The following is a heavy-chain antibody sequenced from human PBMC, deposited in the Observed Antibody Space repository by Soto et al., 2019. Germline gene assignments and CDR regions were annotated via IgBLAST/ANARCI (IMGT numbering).Heavy chain of an antibody. CDR1: GFTFSSYA. V-gene: IGHV3-23*01. CDR3: TKHMIALATASIY. Sequence: GGSLRLSCVGSGFTFSSYAMSWVRQAPGKGLEWVSAISRGGDVTYYSDSVKGRFTISRDNSKNTLLLQMDSLRAEDTALYYCTKHMIALATASIYWGQGALVTVSS. D-gene: IGHD3-16*01. J-gene: IGHJ4*02. CDR2: ISRGGDVT.